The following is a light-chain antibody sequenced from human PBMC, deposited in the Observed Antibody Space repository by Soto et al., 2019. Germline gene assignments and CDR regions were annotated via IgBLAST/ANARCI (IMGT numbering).Light chain of an antibody. CDR1: QSIGMW. Sequence: DIQMTQSPSTLSASVGDRVTITCRASQSIGMWLAWFQQKPGKAPKFLIHDAYSLESGVPSRFSGSGSGTEFTLTISSLQPEDSATYYCQQYNSYSKTFGQGTKVDIK. V-gene: IGKV1-5*01. CDR3: QQYNSYSKT. CDR2: DAY. J-gene: IGKJ1*01.